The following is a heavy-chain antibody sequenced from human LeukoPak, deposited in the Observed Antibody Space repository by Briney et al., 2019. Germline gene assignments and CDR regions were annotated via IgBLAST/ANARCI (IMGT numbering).Heavy chain of an antibody. Sequence: GGSLRLSCAASGFTFSSYSMNWVRQAPRKGLEWVSSISSSSSYIYYADSVKGRFTISRDNAKNSLYLQMNGLRAEDTAVYYCARGQELRRGYFDYWGQGTLVTVSS. D-gene: IGHD1-26*01. J-gene: IGHJ4*02. V-gene: IGHV3-21*01. CDR1: GFTFSSYS. CDR3: ARGQELRRGYFDY. CDR2: ISSSSSYI.